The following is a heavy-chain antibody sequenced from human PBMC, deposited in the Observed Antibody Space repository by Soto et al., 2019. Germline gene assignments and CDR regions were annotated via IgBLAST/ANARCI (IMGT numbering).Heavy chain of an antibody. D-gene: IGHD2-15*01. CDR1: GDTVSSNSVA. J-gene: IGHJ6*02. Sequence: SQTLSLTCVVSGDTVSSNSVAWNWVRQSPSRGLEWLGGTYYRSRWYSDYAVSVRSRIDINADTSKNQVSLQLNSVTPEDTAVYYCARSEEDSDYYYYGMDVWGQGTTVTVSS. CDR3: ARSEEDSDYYYYGMDV. V-gene: IGHV6-1*01. CDR2: TYYRSRWYS.